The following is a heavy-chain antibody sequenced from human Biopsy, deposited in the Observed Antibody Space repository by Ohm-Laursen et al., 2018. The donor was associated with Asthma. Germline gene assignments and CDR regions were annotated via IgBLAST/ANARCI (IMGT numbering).Heavy chain of an antibody. CDR1: GDSFSNYA. J-gene: IGHJ6*02. V-gene: IGHV1-69*06. CDR2: LIPVLGTP. D-gene: IGHD5-12*01. CDR3: SRGYSGSDRIVYYYSGLEV. Sequence: GSSVKVSCNASGDSFSNYAISWVRQAPGQGLEWMGGLIPVLGTPDHAQMFEGRVTITADKSTSTACMELSSLSSEDTAVYYCSRGYSGSDRIVYYYSGLEVWGQGTTVTVSS.